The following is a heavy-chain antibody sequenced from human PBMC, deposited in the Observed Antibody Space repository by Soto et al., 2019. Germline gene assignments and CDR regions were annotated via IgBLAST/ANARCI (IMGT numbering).Heavy chain of an antibody. V-gene: IGHV3-53*01. J-gene: IGHJ6*02. CDR1: WFTVSSNY. Sequence: PVGSLRLSCAASWFTVSSNYMSWVRQAPGKGLEWVSVIYSGGSTYYADSVKGRFTISRDNSKNTLYLQMNSLRAEDTAVYYCANLGYCSGGSCYPYGMDVWGQGTTVTVSS. CDR2: IYSGGST. D-gene: IGHD2-15*01. CDR3: ANLGYCSGGSCYPYGMDV.